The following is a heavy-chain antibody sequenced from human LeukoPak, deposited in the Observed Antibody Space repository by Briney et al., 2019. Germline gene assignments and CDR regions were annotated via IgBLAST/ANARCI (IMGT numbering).Heavy chain of an antibody. CDR2: ISGSGGST. J-gene: IGHJ4*02. D-gene: IGHD3-9*01. CDR3: AKVEIFLSYYFDY. Sequence: GGSLRLSCAASGFTFSSYAVSWVRQAPGKGLEWVSVISGSGGSTYYADSVKGRFTISRDNSKNTLYLQMNTLKAEDTAVYYCAKVEIFLSYYFDYWGQGTLVTVSA. CDR1: GFTFSSYA. V-gene: IGHV3-23*01.